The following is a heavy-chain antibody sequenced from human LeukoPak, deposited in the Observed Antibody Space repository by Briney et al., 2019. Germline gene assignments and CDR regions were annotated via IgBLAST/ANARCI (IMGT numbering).Heavy chain of an antibody. Sequence: SQTLSLTCTVSGGSISSGDYYWSWIRQPPGKGLEWIGYIYYSGSTYYNPSLKSRVTISVDTSKNQFSLKLSSVTAADTAVYYCAREVLEVGELSSFDYWGQGTLATVSS. V-gene: IGHV4-30-4*08. D-gene: IGHD3-10*01. CDR3: AREVLEVGELSSFDY. CDR1: GGSISSGDYY. CDR2: IYYSGST. J-gene: IGHJ4*02.